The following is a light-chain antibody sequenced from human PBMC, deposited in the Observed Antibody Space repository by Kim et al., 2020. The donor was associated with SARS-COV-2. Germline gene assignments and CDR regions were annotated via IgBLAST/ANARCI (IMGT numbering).Light chain of an antibody. CDR1: QSVPSNY. V-gene: IGKV3-20*01. CDR3: QQYGSSPVT. Sequence: SPGERATLSCRASQSVPSNYLAWYKQEPGQAPSLLIYGASSRATGVPDRFSGSGSGTDFSLSISRLESEDFAVYYCQQYGSSPVTFGQGTKVDIK. J-gene: IGKJ1*01. CDR2: GAS.